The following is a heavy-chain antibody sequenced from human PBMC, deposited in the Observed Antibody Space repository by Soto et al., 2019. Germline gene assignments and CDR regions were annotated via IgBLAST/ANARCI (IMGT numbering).Heavy chain of an antibody. CDR2: IWYDGSNK. CDR3: ARGEYSSSSDY. CDR1: GFTFSSYG. J-gene: IGHJ4*02. V-gene: IGHV3-33*01. D-gene: IGHD6-6*01. Sequence: GGSLRLSCAASGFTFSSYGMHWVRQAPGKGLEWVAVIWYDGSNKYYADSVKGRFTISRDNSKNTLYLQMNSLRAEDTAVYYCARGEYSSSSDYWGQGTLVTVSS.